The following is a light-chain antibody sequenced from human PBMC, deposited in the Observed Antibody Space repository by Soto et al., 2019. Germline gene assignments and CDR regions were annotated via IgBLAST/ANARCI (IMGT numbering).Light chain of an antibody. V-gene: IGKV3-20*01. CDR2: GAS. CDR1: QSVSSNY. CDR3: QQYGSSIQT. Sequence: EIVLTQFPGTLSLSPGERATLSCRASQSVSSNYLAWYQQRPGQPLNLLLFGASNMAPGIPERFSGSESGTDFTLTISRLEPEDFAVYYCQQYGSSIQTLGQGTKVDTK. J-gene: IGKJ1*01.